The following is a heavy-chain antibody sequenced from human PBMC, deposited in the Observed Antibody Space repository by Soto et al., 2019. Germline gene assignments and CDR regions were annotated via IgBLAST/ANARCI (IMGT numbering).Heavy chain of an antibody. D-gene: IGHD2-8*01. CDR3: ARAPCTNCICYFDY. Sequence: ASVKVSCTASGYTFTGYYMHWVRQAPGQGLEWMGWINPNSGGTNSAQKFQGTVTMTRETTISTAYMELSRLRSDGTAMYYCARAPCTNCICYFDYWGQGTPVTVSS. J-gene: IGHJ4*02. CDR1: GYTFTGYY. CDR2: INPNSGGT. V-gene: IGHV1-2*02.